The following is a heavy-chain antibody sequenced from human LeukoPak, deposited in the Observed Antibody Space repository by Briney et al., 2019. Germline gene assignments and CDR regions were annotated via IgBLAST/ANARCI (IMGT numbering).Heavy chain of an antibody. V-gene: IGHV4-34*01. Sequence: PSETLSLTCAVYGGSFSGYYWSWIRQPPGKGLEWIGEINHSGSTNYNPSLKSRVTISVDTSKNQFSLKLSSVTAADTAVYYCARRGPYDYVWGSYRYTIDYWGQGTLVTVSS. CDR1: GGSFSGYY. CDR2: INHSGST. J-gene: IGHJ4*02. CDR3: ARRGPYDYVWGSYRYTIDY. D-gene: IGHD3-16*02.